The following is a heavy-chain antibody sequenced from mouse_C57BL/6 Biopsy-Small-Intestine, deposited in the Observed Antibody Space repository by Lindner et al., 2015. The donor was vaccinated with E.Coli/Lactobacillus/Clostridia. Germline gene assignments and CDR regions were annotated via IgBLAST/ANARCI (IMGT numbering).Heavy chain of an antibody. D-gene: IGHD2-5*01. CDR2: IDPANGDT. Sequence: VQLQESGAELVRPGASVKLSCTASGFNIKDDYMHWVKQRPEQGLEWIGWIDPANGDTEYASKFQGKATITVEKSSGTVYLEFSRLTSDDSAIYYCARSSNYDCSMDYWGQGTSVTVSA. V-gene: IGHV14-4*01. J-gene: IGHJ4*01. CDR3: ARSSNYDCSMDY. CDR1: GFNIKDDY.